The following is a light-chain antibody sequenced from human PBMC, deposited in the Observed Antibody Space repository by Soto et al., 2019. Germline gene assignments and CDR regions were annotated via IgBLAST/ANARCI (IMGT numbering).Light chain of an antibody. CDR2: DAS. CDR3: QQRANLPLT. Sequence: EIVLTQSPATLSLSPGERTTLSCRASQSVTSLLGWYHQKPGQAPRLLIYDASYRATGIPARFSGSGSGTDFTLTISSLEPDDFGVYYCQQRANLPLTFGGGTKVEIK. CDR1: QSVTSL. V-gene: IGKV3-11*01. J-gene: IGKJ4*01.